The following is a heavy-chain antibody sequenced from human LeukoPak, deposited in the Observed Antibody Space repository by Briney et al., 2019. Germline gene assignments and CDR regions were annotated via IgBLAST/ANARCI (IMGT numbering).Heavy chain of an antibody. CDR2: ISNDGTTI. D-gene: IGHD6-6*01. J-gene: IGHJ4*02. CDR1: GFTFSDHY. V-gene: IGHV3-11*04. Sequence: PGGSLRLSCAASGFTFSDHYMSWIRQAPGKGLEWASYISNDGTTIKYADSVKGRFTISRDNAKNSLYLQMKSLRAEDTAVYYCARENPFSSSSPMWYWGQGTLVTVSS. CDR3: ARENPFSSSSPMWY.